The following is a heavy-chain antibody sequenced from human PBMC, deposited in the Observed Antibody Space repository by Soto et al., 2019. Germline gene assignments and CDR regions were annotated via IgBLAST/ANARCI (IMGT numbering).Heavy chain of an antibody. V-gene: IGHV4-30-4*01. J-gene: IGHJ4*02. CDR3: ASLVVPAADSSSSSHYFDY. CDR2: IYYSGST. CDR1: GGSISSGDYY. D-gene: IGHD2-2*01. Sequence: QVQLQESGPGLVKPSQTLSLTCTVSGGSISSGDYYWSWIRQPPGKGLEWIGYIYYSGSTYYNPSLKSRVTISVDTSKNQFSLKLSSVTAADTAVYYCASLVVPAADSSSSSHYFDYWGQGTLVTVSS.